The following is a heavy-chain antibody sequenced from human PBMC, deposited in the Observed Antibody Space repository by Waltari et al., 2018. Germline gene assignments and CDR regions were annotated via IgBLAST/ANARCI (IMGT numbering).Heavy chain of an antibody. CDR1: GFTFSSYW. Sequence: EVQLVESGGGLGQPGGSLRPHCAASGFTFSSYWMPWVRQAPGKGPVWVSRINSDGSSISYADSVKGRFTISRDNAKNTLYLQMNSLRAEDTAMYYCARSWVDLDCWGQGTLVTVSS. D-gene: IGHD5-12*01. J-gene: IGHJ4*02. V-gene: IGHV3-74*01. CDR2: INSDGSSI. CDR3: ARSWVDLDC.